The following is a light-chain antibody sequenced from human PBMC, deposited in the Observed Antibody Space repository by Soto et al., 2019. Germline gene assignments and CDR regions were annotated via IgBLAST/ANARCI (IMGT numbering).Light chain of an antibody. CDR1: NSDVGGYNY. CDR2: EVS. CDR3: SSYTSSSTVV. Sequence: QSALTQPASVSGSPGQSITISCTGTNSDVGGYNYASWYQQHPGKAPKLMIYEVSNRPSGVSNRFSGSKSGNTASLTISGLQAEDEGDYYCSSYTSSSTVVFGGGTKLTVL. V-gene: IGLV2-14*01. J-gene: IGLJ2*01.